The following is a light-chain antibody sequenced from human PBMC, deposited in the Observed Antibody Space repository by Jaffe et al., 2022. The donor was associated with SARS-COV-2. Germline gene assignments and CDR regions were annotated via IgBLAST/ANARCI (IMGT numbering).Light chain of an antibody. V-gene: IGLV1-40*01. J-gene: IGLJ3*02. CDR3: QSFDSSLGGSWV. Sequence: QSVLTQPPSVSGAPGQRVTISCTGSSSNIGADYDVHWYRQLPGTAPRLLIYANTNRPSGVSDRFSGSKSGTSASLAISGLQPADEADYYCQSFDSSLGGSWVFGGGTKVTVL. CDR1: SSNIGADYD. CDR2: ANT.